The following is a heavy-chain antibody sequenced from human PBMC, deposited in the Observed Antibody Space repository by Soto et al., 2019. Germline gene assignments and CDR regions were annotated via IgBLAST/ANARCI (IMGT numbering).Heavy chain of an antibody. CDR3: ARAGTFWSGYWYWFDP. V-gene: IGHV4-59*01. D-gene: IGHD3-3*01. CDR1: GGSISSYY. Sequence: PSETLSLTCTVSGGSISSYYWSWIRQPPGKGLEWIGYIYYSGSTNYNPSLKSRVTISVDTSKNQFSLKLSSVTAADTAVYYCARAGTFWSGYWYWFDPWGQGTLVTVSS. J-gene: IGHJ5*02. CDR2: IYYSGST.